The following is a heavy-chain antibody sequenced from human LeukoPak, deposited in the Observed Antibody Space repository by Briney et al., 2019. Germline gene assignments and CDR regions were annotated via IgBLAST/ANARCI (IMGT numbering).Heavy chain of an antibody. CDR1: GYTFTNYW. V-gene: IGHV5-51*01. CDR3: ARRGFCSGGSCFSVPFDL. D-gene: IGHD2-15*01. CDR2: VYPGDSDT. J-gene: IGHJ4*02. Sequence: GESLKISCQGSGYTFTNYWIAWVRQMPGKGLEWMGIVYPGDSDTRYSPSFQGQVSISADKSINTAYLQWGSLKASDTAMYYCARRGFCSGGSCFSVPFDLWGQGTLLTVSS.